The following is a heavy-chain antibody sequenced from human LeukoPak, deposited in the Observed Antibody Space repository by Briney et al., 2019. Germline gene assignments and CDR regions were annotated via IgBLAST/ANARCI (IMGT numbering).Heavy chain of an antibody. CDR3: TTDYYDYVWGSYRPDY. Sequence: GGSLRLSCAASGFTFSNAWMTWVRQAPGQGLEWVARIKSKTDGETTDYAAPVKGIFTISRDDSKNTLYLQMNSLKTEDTAVYYCTTDYYDYVWGSYRPDYWGQGTLVTVSS. D-gene: IGHD3-16*02. J-gene: IGHJ4*02. V-gene: IGHV3-15*01. CDR1: GFTFSNAW. CDR2: IKSKTDGETT.